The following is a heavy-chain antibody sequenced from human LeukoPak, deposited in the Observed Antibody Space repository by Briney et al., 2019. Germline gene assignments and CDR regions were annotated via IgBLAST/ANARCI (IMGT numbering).Heavy chain of an antibody. Sequence: GGSLRLSCAASGFTFSTYAMTWVRQAPGEGLEWVSSVSESGDATYYADSVQGRFTISRDNSKSTLYLRMNSLRAEDTAVYYCAKVNRKWGTLLWGVTSLFDPWGQGTLVTVSS. V-gene: IGHV3-23*01. D-gene: IGHD3-10*01. CDR2: VSESGDAT. CDR3: AKVNRKWGTLLWGVTSLFDP. CDR1: GFTFSTYA. J-gene: IGHJ5*02.